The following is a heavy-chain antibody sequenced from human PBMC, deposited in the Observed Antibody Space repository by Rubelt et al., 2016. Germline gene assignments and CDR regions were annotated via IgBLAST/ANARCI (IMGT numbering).Heavy chain of an antibody. V-gene: IGHV3-23*01. Sequence: GQGLEWVSSISGTGDDSYYADSVRGRLTISRDNSKNTLFLQMNSLRAEDTAIYYCAKDLSSSNTFYFDYWGQGTLVTVSS. CDR2: ISGTGDDS. J-gene: IGHJ4*02. CDR3: AKDLSSSNTFYFDY. D-gene: IGHD2-2*01.